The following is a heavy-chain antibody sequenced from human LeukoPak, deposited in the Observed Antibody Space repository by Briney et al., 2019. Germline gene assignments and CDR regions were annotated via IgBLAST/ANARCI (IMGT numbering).Heavy chain of an antibody. J-gene: IGHJ4*02. CDR1: GYTLTELS. CDR3: ARAPSSSWYEIRDY. V-gene: IGHV1-24*01. Sequence: ASVKVSCKVSGYTLTELSMHWVRQAPGKGLEWMGGFDPEDGETIYAQKFQGRVTMTEDTSTDTAYMELSSLRSEDTAVYYCARAPSSSWYEIRDYWGQGTLVTVSS. CDR2: FDPEDGET. D-gene: IGHD6-13*01.